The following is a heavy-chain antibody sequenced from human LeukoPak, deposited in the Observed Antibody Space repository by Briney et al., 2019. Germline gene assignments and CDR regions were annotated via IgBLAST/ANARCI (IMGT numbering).Heavy chain of an antibody. V-gene: IGHV3-30*02. J-gene: IGHJ4*02. CDR1: GFTFSTYG. CDR3: ARLKDDYDSSGYYYDY. CDR2: IRYDGSNK. D-gene: IGHD3-22*01. Sequence: GGSLRLSCAASGFTFSTYGMHWVRQAPGKGLEWVAFIRYDGSNKYYADSVKGRFTISRDNSKNTLYLQMNSLRAEDTAVYYCARLKDDYDSSGYYYDYWGQGTLVTVSS.